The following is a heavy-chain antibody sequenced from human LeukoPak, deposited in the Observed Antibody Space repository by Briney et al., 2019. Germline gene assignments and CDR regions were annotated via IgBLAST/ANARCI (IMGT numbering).Heavy chain of an antibody. J-gene: IGHJ4*02. CDR2: INAGNGNT. CDR1: GYTFTSYA. D-gene: IGHD3-10*01. V-gene: IGHV1-3*01. Sequence: VASVKVSCTASGYTFTSYAMHWVRQAPGQRLEWMGWINAGNGNTKYSQKFQGRVTITRDTSATTAYLELSSLRSEDTAVYYRAIWFGESFDYWGQGTLVTVSS. CDR3: AIWFGESFDY.